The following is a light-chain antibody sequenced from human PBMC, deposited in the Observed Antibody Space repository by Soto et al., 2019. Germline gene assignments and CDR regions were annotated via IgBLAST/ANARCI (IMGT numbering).Light chain of an antibody. J-gene: IGKJ5*01. CDR2: GTS. Sequence: EIVLTHSPGTLSLSPGERGTLSCRASQNLGTSYLAWFQQKSGQAPRLLIYGTSSRATGIPDRFSGSGSGTDFTLTISRLEPEDFAVYYCQQYGSSITFGQGTRLEIK. CDR3: QQYGSSIT. CDR1: QNLGTSY. V-gene: IGKV3-20*01.